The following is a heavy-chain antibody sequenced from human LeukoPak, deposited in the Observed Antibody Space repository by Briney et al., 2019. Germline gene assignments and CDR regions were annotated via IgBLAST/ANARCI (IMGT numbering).Heavy chain of an antibody. J-gene: IGHJ3*01. CDR1: GYSITSGYY. D-gene: IGHD6-13*01. CDR2: IHHSGSP. Sequence: SETLSLTCAVSGYSITSGYYWGWIRQPPGKGLEWIGSIHHSGSPYYTPSPKRRATISVDTSKNQFSLKLSSVTAADTAVYYCARSYIAGTRPDTFDVWGQGTMVTVSS. CDR3: ARSYIAGTRPDTFDV. V-gene: IGHV4-38-2*01.